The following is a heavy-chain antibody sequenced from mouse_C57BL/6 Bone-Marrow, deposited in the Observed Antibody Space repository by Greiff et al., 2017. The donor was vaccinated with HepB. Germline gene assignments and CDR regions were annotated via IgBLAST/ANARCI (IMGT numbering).Heavy chain of an antibody. CDR1: GFTFSDAW. D-gene: IGHD1-1*01. V-gene: IGHV6-6*01. CDR3: TRGGSSPWFAY. J-gene: IGHJ3*01. CDR2: IRNKANNHAT. Sequence: EVQRVESGGGLVQPGGSMKLSCAASGFTFSDAWMDWVRQSPEKGLEWVAEIRNKANNHATYYAESVKGRFTISRDDSKSSVYLQMNSLRAEDTGIYYCTRGGSSPWFAYWGQGTLVTVSA.